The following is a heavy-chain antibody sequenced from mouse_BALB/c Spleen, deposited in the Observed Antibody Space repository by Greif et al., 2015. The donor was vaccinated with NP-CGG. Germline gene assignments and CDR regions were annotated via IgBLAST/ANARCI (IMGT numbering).Heavy chain of an antibody. J-gene: IGHJ4*01. CDR3: ARGPFSYAMDY. CDR1: GFTFSSFG. V-gene: IGHV5-17*02. CDR2: ISSGSSTI. Sequence: EVNVVESGGGLVQPGGSRKLSCAASGFTFSSFGMHWVRQAPEKGLEWVAYISSGSSTIYYADTVKGRFTISRDNPKNTLFLQMTSLRSEDTAMYYCARGPFSYAMDYWGQGTSVTVSS.